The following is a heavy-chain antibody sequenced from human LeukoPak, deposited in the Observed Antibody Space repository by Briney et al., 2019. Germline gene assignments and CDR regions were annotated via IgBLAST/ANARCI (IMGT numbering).Heavy chain of an antibody. D-gene: IGHD3-22*01. Sequence: PSETLSLTCAVSGYSISSGYYWGWIRQPPGKGLEWIGSIYHSGSTYYNPSLKSRVTISVDTSKNQFSLKLSSVTAADTAVYYCARGRYDSSGYYWIPLDYWGQGTLVTVSS. V-gene: IGHV4-38-2*01. CDR3: ARGRYDSSGYYWIPLDY. J-gene: IGHJ4*02. CDR2: IYHSGST. CDR1: GYSISSGYY.